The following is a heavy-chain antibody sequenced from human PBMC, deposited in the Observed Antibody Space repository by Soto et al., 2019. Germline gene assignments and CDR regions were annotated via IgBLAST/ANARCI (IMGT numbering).Heavy chain of an antibody. D-gene: IGHD3-22*01. CDR3: AKATYYYDSSGYFPFDY. Sequence: PGGSLRLSCAASGFTFRSYAMSWFCQAPGKGLEWVSTISGSGGSTYYADSVKGRFTISRDNSKNTLYLQMNSLRAEDTAVYYCAKATYYYDSSGYFPFDYWGQGTLVTVSS. V-gene: IGHV3-23*01. CDR2: ISGSGGST. J-gene: IGHJ4*02. CDR1: GFTFRSYA.